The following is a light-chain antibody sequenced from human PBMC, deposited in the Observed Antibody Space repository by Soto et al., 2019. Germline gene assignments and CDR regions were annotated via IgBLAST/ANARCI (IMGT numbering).Light chain of an antibody. V-gene: IGKV3-15*01. CDR1: QSVSSN. J-gene: IGKJ2*01. CDR3: QQYNIWPYT. CDR2: GAS. Sequence: EIVMTQSPATLSVSPGERATLSCRASQSVSSNLAWYQQKLGQAPRLLIYGASARATGIPARFSGSGSGTEFTLTISSLQSEDFAIYYCQQYNIWPYTFGQGTKLEIK.